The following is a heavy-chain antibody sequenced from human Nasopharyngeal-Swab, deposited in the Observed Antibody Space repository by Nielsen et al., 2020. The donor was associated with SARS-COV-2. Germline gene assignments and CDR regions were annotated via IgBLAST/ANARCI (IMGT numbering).Heavy chain of an antibody. Sequence: SETLSLTCTVSSGSISSYYWSWIRQPPGKGLEWIGYIYYSGSTNYNPSLKSRVTISVDTSKNQFSLKLSSVTAADTAVYYCARGDQGYCSGGSCYYFDYWGQGTLVTVSS. J-gene: IGHJ4*02. D-gene: IGHD2-15*01. V-gene: IGHV4-59*01. CDR3: ARGDQGYCSGGSCYYFDY. CDR1: SGSISSYY. CDR2: IYYSGST.